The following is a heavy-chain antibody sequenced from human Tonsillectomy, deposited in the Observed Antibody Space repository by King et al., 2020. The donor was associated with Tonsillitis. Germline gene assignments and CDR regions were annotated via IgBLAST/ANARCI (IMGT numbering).Heavy chain of an antibody. D-gene: IGHD4-17*01. Sequence: VQLVESGGGLVKPGGSLRLSCAASGFTFSDYYMSWVRLAPGKGLEWVSYIISSGSYKNYADSVKGRFTISRDNAKHSLHMQMNSLRAEDTAVYYCARGGYGDYERVGDYWGQGTLVTVSS. V-gene: IGHV3-11*05. CDR3: ARGGYGDYERVGDY. CDR1: GFTFSDYY. CDR2: IISSGSYK. J-gene: IGHJ4*02.